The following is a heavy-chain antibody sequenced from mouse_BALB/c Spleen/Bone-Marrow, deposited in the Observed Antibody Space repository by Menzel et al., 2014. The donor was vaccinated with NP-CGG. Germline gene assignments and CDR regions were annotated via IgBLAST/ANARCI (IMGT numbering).Heavy chain of an antibody. CDR2: IDPSDSEI. Sequence: QVQLQQSGAEVVRPGASVKLSCKASGYTFTGYWMNWVKQRPGQGLEWIGMIDPSDSEIHYNPMFRDKATLTVDKSSSTAYMQLSSLTSDDSAVYYCVRKYGKGGDYRGQGTTLTVSS. J-gene: IGHJ2*01. CDR3: VRKYGKGGDY. CDR1: GYTFTGYW. D-gene: IGHD2-10*02. V-gene: IGHV1-61*01.